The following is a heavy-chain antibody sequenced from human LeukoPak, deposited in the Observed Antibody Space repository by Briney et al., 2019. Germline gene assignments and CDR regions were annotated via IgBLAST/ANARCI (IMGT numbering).Heavy chain of an antibody. CDR2: IGTSGDT. CDR1: GFTFSRSD. Sequence: GGSLRLSCAASGFTFSRSDMHWVRQVTGKGLEWVSGIGTSGDTFYPDSVKGRFTISRDNSKNTLYLQITSLRAEDTARYYCAKHPRLVRYFDSWGQGTLVTVSS. CDR3: AKHPRLVRYFDS. D-gene: IGHD6-6*01. V-gene: IGHV3-13*01. J-gene: IGHJ4*02.